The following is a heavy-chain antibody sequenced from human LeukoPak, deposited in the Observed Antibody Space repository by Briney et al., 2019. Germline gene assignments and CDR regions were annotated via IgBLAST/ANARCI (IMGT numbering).Heavy chain of an antibody. D-gene: IGHD6-13*01. CDR1: GFTVSSNY. Sequence: GGSLRLSCAASGFTVSSNYMSWVRQAPGKGLEWVSAISGGGVNTYYADSVKGRFTISRDNSKDTLSLQMNSLRAEDTAVYYCAKTGRGPAAGTGSFFDYWGQGTLVTVSS. J-gene: IGHJ4*02. CDR3: AKTGRGPAAGTGSFFDY. V-gene: IGHV3-23*01. CDR2: ISGGGVNT.